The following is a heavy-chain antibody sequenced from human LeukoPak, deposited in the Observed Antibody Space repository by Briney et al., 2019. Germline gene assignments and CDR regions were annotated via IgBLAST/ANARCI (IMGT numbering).Heavy chain of an antibody. CDR2: IIPIFGTA. CDR3: AREYGGSYSLHDAFDI. V-gene: IGHV1-69*13. Sequence: SVKVSCKASGGTFSSYAISWVRQAPGQGLEWMGGIIPIFGTANYAQKFQGRVTITADESTSTAYMELGSLRSEDTAVYYCAREYGGSYSLHDAFDIWGQGTMVTVSS. D-gene: IGHD1-26*01. CDR1: GGTFSSYA. J-gene: IGHJ3*02.